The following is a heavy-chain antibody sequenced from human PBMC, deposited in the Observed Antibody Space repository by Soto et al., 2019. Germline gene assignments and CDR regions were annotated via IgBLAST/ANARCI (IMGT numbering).Heavy chain of an antibody. J-gene: IGHJ5*02. CDR2: IYTSGST. CDR1: GGSISSYY. D-gene: IGHD3-16*01. CDR3: ARAGKVFARPYSWFDP. Sequence: SETLSLTCTVSGGSISSYYWIWIRQPAGKGLEWIGRIYTSGSTNYNPSLKSRVTMSVDTSKNQFSLKLSSVTAADTAVYYCARAGKVFARPYSWFDPWGQGTLVTVSS. V-gene: IGHV4-4*07.